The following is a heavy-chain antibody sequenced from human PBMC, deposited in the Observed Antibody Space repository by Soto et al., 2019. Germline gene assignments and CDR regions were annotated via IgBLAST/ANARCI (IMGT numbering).Heavy chain of an antibody. CDR2: MWYDRSHT. V-gene: IGHV3-33*01. D-gene: IGHD1-1*01. CDR1: GFTFRSYA. Sequence: QAHLVESGGGVVQPGGSLRLSCAASGFTFRSYAMNWVRQAPGKGLEWVALMWYDRSHTYYAESVKGRFNISRDESKNMLFLHMSGLRAEDTAVYYCSRDRSWRTGYYSGIDVWGQGTTVTVS. CDR3: SRDRSWRTGYYSGIDV. J-gene: IGHJ6*02.